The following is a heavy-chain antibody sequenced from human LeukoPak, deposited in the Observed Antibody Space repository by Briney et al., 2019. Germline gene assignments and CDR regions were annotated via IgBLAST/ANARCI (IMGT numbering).Heavy chain of an antibody. Sequence: SGGSLRLSCAASGFTFSSFWMSWVRRAPGKGLEWVANIKQEGSEKYYVGSVKGRFTISRDDARNSLYLQMNSLRAEDTAVYFCARGFELDYWGQGTLVTVSS. CDR1: GFTFSSFW. J-gene: IGHJ4*02. CDR3: ARGFELDY. CDR2: IKQEGSEK. V-gene: IGHV3-7*01.